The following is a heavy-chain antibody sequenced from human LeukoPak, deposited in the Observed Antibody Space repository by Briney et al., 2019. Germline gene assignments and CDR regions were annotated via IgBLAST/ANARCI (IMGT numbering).Heavy chain of an antibody. J-gene: IGHJ3*02. D-gene: IGHD3-22*01. CDR2: INAGNGNT. V-gene: IGHV1-3*01. CDR1: GYTFTSYA. CDR3: AREGAPYYYDSSGYYEDAFDI. Sequence: ASVKVSCKASGYTFTSYAMHWVRQAPGQRLEWMGWINAGNGNTKYSQKFQGRVTITRDTSASTAYMELGSLRSEDTAVYYCAREGAPYYYDSSGYYEDAFDIWGQGTMVTVSS.